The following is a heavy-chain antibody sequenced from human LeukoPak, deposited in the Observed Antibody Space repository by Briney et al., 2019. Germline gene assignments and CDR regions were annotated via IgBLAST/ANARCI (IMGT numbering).Heavy chain of an antibody. J-gene: IGHJ4*02. CDR3: ARSEALLSFDY. V-gene: IGHV3-30*04. CDR1: GFTFSSYA. Sequence: GGSLRLSCAASGFTFSSYAMHWVRQAPGKGLEWVAVISYDGSNKYYADSVKGRFTISRDNSKNTLYLQMNSLRAEDTAVYYCARSEALLSFDYWGQGTLVTVSS. CDR2: ISYDGSNK.